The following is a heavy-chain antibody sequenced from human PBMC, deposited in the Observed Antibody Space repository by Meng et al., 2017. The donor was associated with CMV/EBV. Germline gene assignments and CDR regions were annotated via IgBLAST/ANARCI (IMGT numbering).Heavy chain of an antibody. CDR3: ARAGDYGGRRYFDY. CDR2: IIPIFGTA. V-gene: IGHV1-69*12. Sequence: QVQLVQAGAEVERPGSSVKVSCKASGGTFSSYAISWVRQAPGQGLEWMGGIIPIFGTANYAQKLQGRVTITADEATSTAYMELSILRAEDTAVYDCARAGDYGGRRYFDYWGQGTLVTVSS. CDR1: GGTFSSYA. J-gene: IGHJ4*02. D-gene: IGHD4-23*01.